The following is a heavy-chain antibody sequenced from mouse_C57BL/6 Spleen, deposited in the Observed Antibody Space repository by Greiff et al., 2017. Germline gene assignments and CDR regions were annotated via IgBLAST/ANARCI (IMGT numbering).Heavy chain of an antibody. D-gene: IGHD1-1*01. CDR3: ARGQYYGSSWYFDV. V-gene: IGHV1-55*01. Sequence: QVQLQQPGAELVKPGASVKMSCKASGYTFTSYWITWVKQRPGQGLEWIGDIYPGSGSTNYNEKFKSKATLTVDTSSSTAYMQLSSLTSEDSAVYYCARGQYYGSSWYFDVWGTGTTVTVSS. CDR1: GYTFTSYW. CDR2: IYPGSGST. J-gene: IGHJ1*03.